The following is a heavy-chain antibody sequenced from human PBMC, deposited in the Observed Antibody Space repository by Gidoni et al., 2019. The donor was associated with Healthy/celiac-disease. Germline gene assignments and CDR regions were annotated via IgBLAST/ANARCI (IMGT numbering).Heavy chain of an antibody. J-gene: IGHJ4*02. CDR2: ILPILGIA. CDR3: ARCPDVDTAPLGY. Sequence: QVQLVQSGAEVKKPGPSVKVSCKASGGTFSSYTISWVRQAPGQGLEWMGRILPILGIANYAQKFQGRVTITADKSTSTAYMELSSLRSEDTAVYYCARCPDVDTAPLGYWGQGTLVTVSS. V-gene: IGHV1-69*02. CDR1: GGTFSSYT. D-gene: IGHD5-18*01.